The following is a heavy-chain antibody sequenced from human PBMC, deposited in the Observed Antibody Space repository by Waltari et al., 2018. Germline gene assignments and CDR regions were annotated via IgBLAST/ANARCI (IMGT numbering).Heavy chain of an antibody. J-gene: IGHJ4*01. V-gene: IGHV1-2*02. D-gene: IGHD5-12*01. CDR2: INSTNGDS. CDR3: AGEDIVARKVFDE. Sequence: QVQLVQSGAEVKKPGASVKVSCKTSGLTFTSYHMHWVRQAPGQGLEWWGWINSTNGDSDDAQKLRGRVTLTREPSISAIYMEMNRLTSDDTAVYYCAGEDIVARKVFDEWGHGTLVAVSS. CDR1: GLTFTSYH.